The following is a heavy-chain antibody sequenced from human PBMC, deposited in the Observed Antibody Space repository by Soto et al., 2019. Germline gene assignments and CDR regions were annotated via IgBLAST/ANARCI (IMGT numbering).Heavy chain of an antibody. D-gene: IGHD5-12*01. CDR1: GGSFSNFG. V-gene: IGHV1-69*13. J-gene: IGHJ4*02. Sequence: ASVKVSCKASGGSFSNFGIRWVRQAPGQGLEWMGGIVPVFGRPNYAQRFRGRLTITADESTSTGYMELISLRSDDTAVYYCAREGSGYNFWGQGTQVTVSS. CDR3: AREGSGYNF. CDR2: IVPVFGRP.